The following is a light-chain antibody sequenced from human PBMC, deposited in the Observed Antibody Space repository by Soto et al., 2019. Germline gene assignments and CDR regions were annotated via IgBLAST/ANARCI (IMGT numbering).Light chain of an antibody. CDR3: QQYNNWWT. CDR1: QSVSNN. V-gene: IGKV3-15*01. J-gene: IGKJ1*01. Sequence: EIVMTQSPATLSVSPGERATLSCRASQSVSNNLAWYQKKPGQAPRLLIYGASTRATGIPDRFSGSGSGTEFTLTISSLQSEDFEFYHGQQYNNWWTFGQGTRVDIK. CDR2: GAS.